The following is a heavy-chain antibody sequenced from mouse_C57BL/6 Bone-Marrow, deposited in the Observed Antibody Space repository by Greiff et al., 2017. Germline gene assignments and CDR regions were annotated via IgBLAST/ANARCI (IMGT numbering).Heavy chain of an antibody. Sequence: QVQLKQPGAELVKPGASVKSSCKASGYTFTSYWMHWVKQRPGQGLEWIGMIHPNSGSTNYNEKFKSKATLTVDKSSSTAYMQLSSLTSEDSAVYYCARAYGSSYRFDYWGQGTTLTVSS. J-gene: IGHJ2*01. CDR1: GYTFTSYW. CDR2: IHPNSGST. V-gene: IGHV1-64*01. D-gene: IGHD1-1*01. CDR3: ARAYGSSYRFDY.